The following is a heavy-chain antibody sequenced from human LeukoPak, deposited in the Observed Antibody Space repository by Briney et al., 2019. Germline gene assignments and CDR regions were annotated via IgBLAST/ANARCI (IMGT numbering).Heavy chain of an antibody. V-gene: IGHV3-7*01. CDR1: GFTFSSYW. CDR3: ARLAVAGPGDFDY. Sequence: GGSLRLSCAASGFTFSSYWMSWVRQAPGKGLEWVANIEQDGSEKYYVDSVKGRFTISRDNAKNSLYLQMNSLRAEDTAVYYCARLAVAGPGDFDYWGQGTLVTVSS. J-gene: IGHJ4*02. D-gene: IGHD6-19*01. CDR2: IEQDGSEK.